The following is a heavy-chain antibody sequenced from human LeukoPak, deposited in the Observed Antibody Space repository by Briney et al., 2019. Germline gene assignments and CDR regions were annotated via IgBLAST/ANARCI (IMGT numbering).Heavy chain of an antibody. J-gene: IGHJ4*02. CDR2: IRSKANSYAT. CDR1: GFTFSGSA. D-gene: IGHD3-9*01. CDR3: ARGPLFDWLLLEVLYFDY. Sequence: GGSLGLSCAASGFTFSGSAMHWVRQASGKGLEWVGRIRSKANSYATAYAASVKGRFTISRDNAKNSLYLQMNSLRAEDTAVYYCARGPLFDWLLLEVLYFDYWGQGTLVTVSS. V-gene: IGHV3-73*01.